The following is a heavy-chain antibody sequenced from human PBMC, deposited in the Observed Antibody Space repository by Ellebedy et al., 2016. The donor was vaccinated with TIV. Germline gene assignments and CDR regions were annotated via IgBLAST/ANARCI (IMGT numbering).Heavy chain of an antibody. D-gene: IGHD6-19*01. Sequence: AASVKVSCKASGYTFTGYYMHWVRQAPGQGLEWMGGIIPIFGTANYAQKFQGRVTITADESTSTAYMELSSLRSEDTAVYYCATGVRRVAGRPEYFQHWGQGTLVTVSS. J-gene: IGHJ1*01. CDR1: GYTFTGYY. CDR2: IIPIFGTA. V-gene: IGHV1-69*13. CDR3: ATGVRRVAGRPEYFQH.